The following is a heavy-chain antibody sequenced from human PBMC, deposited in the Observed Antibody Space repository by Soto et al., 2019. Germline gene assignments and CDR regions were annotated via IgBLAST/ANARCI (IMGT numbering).Heavy chain of an antibody. J-gene: IGHJ6*02. D-gene: IGHD2-15*01. Sequence: WESLNISCKGSGYSFTSYFIGWVRQMPGKGLEWMGIIYPGDSDTRYSPSFQGQVTISADKSISTAYLQWSSLKASDTAMYYCARLCSGGSCYYYGMDVWGQGTTVTVSS. CDR3: ARLCSGGSCYYYGMDV. CDR1: GYSFTSYF. CDR2: IYPGDSDT. V-gene: IGHV5-51*01.